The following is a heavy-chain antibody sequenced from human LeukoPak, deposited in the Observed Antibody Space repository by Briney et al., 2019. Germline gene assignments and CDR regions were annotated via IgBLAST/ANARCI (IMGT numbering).Heavy chain of an antibody. CDR1: GFRISNYE. V-gene: IGHV3-48*03. J-gene: IGHJ3*02. CDR2: ISISGTTI. CDR3: AREI. Sequence: GGSLRLSCVASGFRISNYEMNWVRQAPGKGLEWISYISISGTTIYYADSVKGRFTISRDNAKNSVYLQMNSLSVEDTAVYYCAREIWGQGTMVTVSS.